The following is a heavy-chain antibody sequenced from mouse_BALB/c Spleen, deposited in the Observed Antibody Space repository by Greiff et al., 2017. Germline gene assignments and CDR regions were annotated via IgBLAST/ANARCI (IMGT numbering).Heavy chain of an antibody. Sequence: QVQLKESGPGLVQPSQSLSITCTVSGFSLTSYGVHWVRQSPGKGLEWLGVIWSGGSTDYNAAFISRLSISKDNSKSQVFFKMNSLQANDTAIYYCASYDGSWFAYWGQGTLVTVSA. CDR2: IWSGGST. CDR1: GFSLTSYG. D-gene: IGHD2-3*01. CDR3: ASYDGSWFAY. J-gene: IGHJ3*01. V-gene: IGHV2-2*02.